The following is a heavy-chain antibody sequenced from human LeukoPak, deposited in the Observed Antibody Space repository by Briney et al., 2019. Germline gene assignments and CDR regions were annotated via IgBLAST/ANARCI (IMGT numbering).Heavy chain of an antibody. CDR1: GFTFSSYA. D-gene: IGHD1-7*01. J-gene: IGHJ4*02. V-gene: IGHV3-23*01. CDR3: AKGNWNYPLDY. Sequence: GGSLRLSCAASGFTFSSYAISWVRQAPGKGLEWVSAISGSGGSTYYADSVKGRFTIFRDNSKNTLYLQMNSLRAEDTAVYYCAKGNWNYPLDYWGQGTLVTVSS. CDR2: ISGSGGST.